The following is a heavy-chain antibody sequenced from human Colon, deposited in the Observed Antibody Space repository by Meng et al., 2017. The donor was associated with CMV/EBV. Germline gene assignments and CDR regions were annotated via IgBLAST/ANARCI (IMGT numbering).Heavy chain of an antibody. D-gene: IGHD3-3*01. CDR2: ITVYNGNT. V-gene: IGHV1-18*01. CDR3: AGIRFLEWGYYGMDV. Sequence: ASVKVSCKASGYTFINYGINWVRQAPGQGLEWMGWITVYNGNTNYAQKFQGRVTMTRDTSISTAYMELSRLRSDDTAVYYCAGIRFLEWGYYGMDVWGQGTTVTVSS. CDR1: GYTFINYG. J-gene: IGHJ6*02.